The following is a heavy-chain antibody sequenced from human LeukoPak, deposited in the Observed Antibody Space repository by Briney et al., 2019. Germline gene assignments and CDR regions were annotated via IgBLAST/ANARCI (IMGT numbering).Heavy chain of an antibody. D-gene: IGHD3-3*01. CDR2: ISDTGKT. J-gene: IGHJ4*02. CDR3: VTGYYEPFDN. CDR1: GASLSSHY. Sequence: KTSETLSLTCNVSGASLSSHYWGWIRQSPGKGLEWLGYISDTGKTDYNPSLKSRGTLSLDMSRNQFSLRLTSVTAADTAVYYCVTGYYEPFDNWGQGTLVFVSS. V-gene: IGHV4-59*11.